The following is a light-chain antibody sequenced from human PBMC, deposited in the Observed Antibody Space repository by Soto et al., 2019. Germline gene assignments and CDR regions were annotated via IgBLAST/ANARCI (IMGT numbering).Light chain of an antibody. V-gene: IGKV1-39*01. CDR3: QQSFSPPST. CDR1: QSISNF. J-gene: IGKJ3*01. CDR2: AES. Sequence: DIQMTQSPSSLSASVGDRVTITCRASQSISNFLNWYQQKPEKAPRLLMFAESSLQSGVPSRFRGSGSGTDFTLTISSLQPEYFATYYCQQSFSPPSTFGRGTKVDIK.